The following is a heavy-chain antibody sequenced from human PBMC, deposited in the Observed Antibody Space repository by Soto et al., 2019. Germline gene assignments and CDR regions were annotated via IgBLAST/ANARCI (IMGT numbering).Heavy chain of an antibody. D-gene: IGHD1-26*01. CDR3: TVRSMGDVDS. V-gene: IGHV1-69*01. Sequence: QVHLVQSGAEVKKPGSSVKVSCTASGGTFGTYIISWVRQGPGQGLEWMGGIIPIFSTTTYAQKFQGRVTITADESSGTAYMDLSSLRSGDTALYYCTVRSMGDVDSWGQGTLVAVSS. CDR1: GGTFGTYI. CDR2: IIPIFSTT. J-gene: IGHJ4*02.